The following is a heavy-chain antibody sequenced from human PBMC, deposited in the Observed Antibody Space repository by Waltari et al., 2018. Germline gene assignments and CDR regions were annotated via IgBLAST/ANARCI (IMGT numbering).Heavy chain of an antibody. J-gene: IGHJ4*02. D-gene: IGHD4-17*01. CDR2: IYSAGRT. V-gene: IGHV3-53*01. Sequence: EVQLVESGGGLIQPGGSLRLSCAASGIIVSANYMNWVRQAPGKGPQWGSGIYSAGRTDYADSVKGRFTISRDNTKNTVYLQMNNLKTEDTAVYYCARPGEGPSSHWGQGTLVTVSS. CDR3: ARPGEGPSSH. CDR1: GIIVSANY.